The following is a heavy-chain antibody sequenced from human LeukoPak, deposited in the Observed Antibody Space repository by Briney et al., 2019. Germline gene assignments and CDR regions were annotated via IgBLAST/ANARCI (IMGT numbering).Heavy chain of an antibody. CDR3: ARAVGPDRPFPY. V-gene: IGHV4-38-2*02. J-gene: IGHJ4*02. CDR2: IYHTGST. D-gene: IGHD1-14*01. Sequence: SETLSLTCTVSRYSISTNYYWGWIRQPPGKGLEWIGSIYHTGSTYYNPSLKSRVTLSVDTSKNQFSLNLSSVSPSDTAVYYCARAVGPDRPFPYWGQGTLVTVSS. CDR1: RYSISTNYY.